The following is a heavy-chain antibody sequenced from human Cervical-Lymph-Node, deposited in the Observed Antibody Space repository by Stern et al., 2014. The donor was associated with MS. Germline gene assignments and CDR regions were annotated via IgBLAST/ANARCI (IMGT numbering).Heavy chain of an antibody. CDR3: AFAYSAYNGDYFDF. V-gene: IGHV1-69*06. CDR2: IILMSGTA. Sequence: QVQLVESGAEVKKPGSSVKVSCKGSADTFMSYAMSWVRQAPGQGPEWMGRIILMSGTANYAQKFQGRVTFAADRSTPTAYMELSSLRSEDTAVYFCAFAYSAYNGDYFDFWGQGTLVTVSS. D-gene: IGHD1-1*01. J-gene: IGHJ4*02. CDR1: ADTFMSYA.